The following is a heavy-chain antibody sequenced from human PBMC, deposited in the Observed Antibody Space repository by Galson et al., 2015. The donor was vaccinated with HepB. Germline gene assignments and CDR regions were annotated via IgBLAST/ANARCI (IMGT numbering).Heavy chain of an antibody. V-gene: IGHV1-46*01. CDR2: INPGGSTI. CDR1: GYTFTNYH. CDR3: AGYYYDTRNFDFRVY. J-gene: IGHJ4*02. D-gene: IGHD3-9*01. Sequence: SCKASGYTFTNYHIHWVRQAPGQGLEWMGIINPGGSTIVYAQRFQGRVTMTRDTSTTTVYMEMNSLRVEDTAVYYCAGYYYDTRNFDFRVYWGRGTLVSVSS.